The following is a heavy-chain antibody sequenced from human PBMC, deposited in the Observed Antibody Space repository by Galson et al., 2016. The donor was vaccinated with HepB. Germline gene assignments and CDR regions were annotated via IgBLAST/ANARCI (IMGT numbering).Heavy chain of an antibody. CDR2: IRGSGGAT. V-gene: IGHV3-23*01. CDR1: GFTFSTYA. J-gene: IGHJ4*02. Sequence: SLRLSCAASGFTFSTYAMSWVRQAPGKGLEWVSSIRGSGGATYYPDSVKGRFTISRDNSKNTLYLQMNSLRAEDTAEYYCAKRVEAYFDYWGQGTLVTVS. CDR3: AKRVEAYFDY. D-gene: IGHD2-15*01.